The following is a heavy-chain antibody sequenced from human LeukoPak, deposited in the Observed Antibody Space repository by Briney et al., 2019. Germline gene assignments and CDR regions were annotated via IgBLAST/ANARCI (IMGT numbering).Heavy chain of an antibody. CDR1: GFTSTNYA. V-gene: IGHV3-23*01. CDR2: LIGSSGST. D-gene: IGHD5-12*01. Sequence: GGSLRLSCAASGFTSTNYAMNYVRQAPGKGLEWVSVLIGSSGSTDYADSVKGRFTISRDNSKNTVFLQMNSLRAEDTAIYYCAKGAYDYIEIGYFDSWGQGTLVTVSS. CDR3: AKGAYDYIEIGYFDS. J-gene: IGHJ4*02.